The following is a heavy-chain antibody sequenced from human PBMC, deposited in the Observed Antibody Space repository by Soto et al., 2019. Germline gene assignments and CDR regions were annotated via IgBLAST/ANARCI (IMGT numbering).Heavy chain of an antibody. D-gene: IGHD5-12*01. V-gene: IGHV3-30*18. J-gene: IGHJ4*02. CDR1: GFTFSSYG. CDR2: ISYDGSNK. CDR3: AKDWRGWLQF. Sequence: PGGSLRLSCAASGFTFSSYGMHWVRQAPGKGLEWVAVISYDGSNKYYADSVKGRFTISRDNSKNTLYLQMNSLRAEDTAVYYCAKDWRGWLQFWGQGTLVTVSS.